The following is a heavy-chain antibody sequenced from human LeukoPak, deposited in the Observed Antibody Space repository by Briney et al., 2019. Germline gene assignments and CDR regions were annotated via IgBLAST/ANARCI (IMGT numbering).Heavy chain of an antibody. CDR2: INHSGST. V-gene: IGHV4-34*01. D-gene: IGHD3-10*01. CDR1: GGSFSGYY. Sequence: SETLSLTCAVYGGSFSGYYWSWIRQPPGKGLEWIGEINHSGSTNYNPSLKSRVTISVDTSKNQFSLKLSSVTAADTAVYYCARGRAIVVRGVRVAYYGMDVWAKGPRSPSP. J-gene: IGHJ6*02. CDR3: ARGRAIVVRGVRVAYYGMDV.